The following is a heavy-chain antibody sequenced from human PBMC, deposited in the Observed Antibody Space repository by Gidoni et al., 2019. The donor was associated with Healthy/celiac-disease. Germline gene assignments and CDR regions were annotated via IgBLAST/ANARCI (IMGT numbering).Heavy chain of an antibody. CDR1: GYTFTSYY. V-gene: IGHV1-46*01. J-gene: IGHJ5*02. Sequence: QVQLVQSGAEVKKPGPSVTVSCKASGYTFTSYYMHWVRQAPGQWLEWMGIIHPSGGSTSYAQKFQGRVTMTRDTSTSTVYMELSSLRSEDTAVYYCARDSGYCSSTSCRRLNWFDPWGQGTLVTVSS. CDR3: ARDSGYCSSTSCRRLNWFDP. D-gene: IGHD2-2*03. CDR2: IHPSGGST.